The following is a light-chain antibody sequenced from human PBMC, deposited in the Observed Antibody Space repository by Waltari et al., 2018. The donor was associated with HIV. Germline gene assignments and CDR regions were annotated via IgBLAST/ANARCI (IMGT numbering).Light chain of an antibody. CDR1: QIITYW. CDR3: QQYHVYLPWT. V-gene: IGKV1-5*03. J-gene: IGKJ1*01. Sequence: DIQMTQSPSTLSASVGDTFTITCPASQIITYWVAWYQQKPGTAPRLLIYKASTLKSGVPSRFSGTGAGTEFSLTISSLEADDYATYYCQQYHVYLPWTFGRGTKVEIK. CDR2: KAS.